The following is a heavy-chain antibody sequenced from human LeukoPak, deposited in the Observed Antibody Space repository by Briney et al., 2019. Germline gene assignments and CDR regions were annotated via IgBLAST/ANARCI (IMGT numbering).Heavy chain of an antibody. V-gene: IGHV3-7*01. CDR2: IKQEGSVT. J-gene: IGHJ4*02. D-gene: IGHD3-10*01. CDR3: AVSSNSGIYPI. Sequence: PGGPPDLSWAASGFPFIVYWLGWVPQAPGKGLGGVGNIKQEGSVTTYVDSVKGRFTISRDNAKNSLDLQMHNLRGEDTAVYYCAVSSNSGIYPIWGQGTLVSVFS. CDR1: GFPFIVYW.